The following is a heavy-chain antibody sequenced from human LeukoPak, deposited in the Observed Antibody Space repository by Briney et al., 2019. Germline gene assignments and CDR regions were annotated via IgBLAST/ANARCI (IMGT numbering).Heavy chain of an antibody. CDR2: ISYDGSNK. J-gene: IGHJ4*02. D-gene: IGHD2-2*01. CDR1: GFTFSSYG. V-gene: IGHV3-30*18. Sequence: GRSLRLSCAASGFTFSSYGMHWVRQAPGKGLEWVAVISYDGSNKYYADSVKGRFTISRDNSKNTLYLQMNSLRAEDTAVYYCAKASDIVVVPATEFDYWGQGTLVTVSS. CDR3: AKASDIVVVPATEFDY.